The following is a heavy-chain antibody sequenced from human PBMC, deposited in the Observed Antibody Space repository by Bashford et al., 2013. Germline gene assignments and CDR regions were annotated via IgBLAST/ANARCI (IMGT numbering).Heavy chain of an antibody. D-gene: IGHD3-10*01. Sequence: SSETLSLTCTVSGGSISSASYYWSWIRQPPGKGLEWVGYIYYSGSTTYNPSFKNRVSMSIDTSKNQLSLRLNSVTAADTAVYYCARERRITMVRGVTWLDYWGQGTLVTVSS. CDR1: GGSISSASYY. CDR3: ARERRITMVRGVTWLDY. V-gene: IGHV4-61*01. CDR2: IYYSGST. J-gene: IGHJ4*02.